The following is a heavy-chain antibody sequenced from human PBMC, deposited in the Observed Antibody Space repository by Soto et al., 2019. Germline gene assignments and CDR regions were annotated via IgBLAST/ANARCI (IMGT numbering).Heavy chain of an antibody. CDR3: ARRPMVGPVAENAFDI. V-gene: IGHV4-39*01. Sequence: QLLLQESGPGLVKSSETLSLTCSVSGGSFSSSSSYWNWIRQTPGTGREWIGSVYYSGTTYYNPSLKRRVTISVDTYNQFSLKLSSVTAADTAYYFCARRPMVGPVAENAFDIWGQGTRVTVSS. J-gene: IGHJ3*02. D-gene: IGHD6-19*01. CDR1: GGSFSSSSSY. CDR2: VYYSGTT.